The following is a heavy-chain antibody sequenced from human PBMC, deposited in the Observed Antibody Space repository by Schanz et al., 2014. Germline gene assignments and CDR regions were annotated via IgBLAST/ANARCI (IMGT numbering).Heavy chain of an antibody. CDR1: GFTFSDYY. CDR3: ARVPRRVTTRGGGSRYYFDY. D-gene: IGHD4-17*01. CDR2: VSSAGSVT. J-gene: IGHJ4*02. V-gene: IGHV3-11*06. Sequence: QVHLVESGGGLVKPGGSLRLSCAASGFTFSDYYMTWIRQAPGKGLEWISYVSSAGSVTNYADSVKGRFTVSRDNAKNTLYLQLNSLRAEDTAVYYCARVPRRVTTRGGGSRYYFDYWGQGTLVTVSS.